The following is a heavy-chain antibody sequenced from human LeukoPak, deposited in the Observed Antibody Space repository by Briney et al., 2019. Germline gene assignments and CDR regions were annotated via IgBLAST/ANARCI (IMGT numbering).Heavy chain of an antibody. CDR3: ARILWFGEFDY. J-gene: IGHJ4*02. CDR2: IYYSGST. CDR1: GGSISSYY. D-gene: IGHD3-10*01. Sequence: SETLSLTCTVSGGSISSYYWSWIRQPPGKGLEWIGYIYYSGSTNYNPSLKSRVTISVDTSKNQFSLKLSSVTAADTAVYYCARILWFGEFDYWGQGTLVTVSS. V-gene: IGHV4-59*01.